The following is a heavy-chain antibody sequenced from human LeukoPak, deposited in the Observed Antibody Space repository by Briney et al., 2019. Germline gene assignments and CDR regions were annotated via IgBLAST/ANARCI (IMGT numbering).Heavy chain of an antibody. D-gene: IGHD1/OR15-1a*01. V-gene: IGHV3-23*01. Sequence: GGSLRLSCVASGFTFSSYAMNWVRQAPGKGLEWVSAISFTGVDSYYADSVKGRFTISRDNSKNTLYLQMDGLRAEDTATYYCTKNCEHRRHWFDTWGQGTLVTVSS. CDR1: GFTFSSYA. J-gene: IGHJ5*02. CDR2: ISFTGVDS. CDR3: TKNCEHRRHWFDT.